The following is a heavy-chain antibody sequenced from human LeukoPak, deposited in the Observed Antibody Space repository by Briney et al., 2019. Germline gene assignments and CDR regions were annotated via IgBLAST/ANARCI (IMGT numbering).Heavy chain of an antibody. V-gene: IGHV1-2*02. D-gene: IGHD6-13*01. Sequence: ASVKVSCKASGYTFIGYYIHWVRQAPGQGLEWMGWNNPNSGGTNYAQKFQGGVTMTRGTSISTAYMELSRLRSDDTAVYYCARFIAAAGSHWFDPWGQGTLVTVSS. CDR1: GYTFIGYY. CDR2: NNPNSGGT. CDR3: ARFIAAAGSHWFDP. J-gene: IGHJ5*02.